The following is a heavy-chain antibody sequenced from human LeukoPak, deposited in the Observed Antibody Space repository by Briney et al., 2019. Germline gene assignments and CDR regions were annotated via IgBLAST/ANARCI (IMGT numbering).Heavy chain of an antibody. Sequence: GGSLRLSCTASEFTFSSYGMHWVRQAPGKGLEWVAVISYHGSDKYYAESVKGRFTISRDNSKNTLYLQMNSLRAGDTAVYYCAKGELLSGGYFDYWGQGALVTVSS. D-gene: IGHD1-26*01. J-gene: IGHJ4*02. CDR1: EFTFSSYG. CDR2: ISYHGSDK. V-gene: IGHV3-30*18. CDR3: AKGELLSGGYFDY.